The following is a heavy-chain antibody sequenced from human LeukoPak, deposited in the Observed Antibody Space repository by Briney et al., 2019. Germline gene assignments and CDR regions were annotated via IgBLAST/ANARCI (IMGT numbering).Heavy chain of an antibody. CDR1: GYTFTGYY. V-gene: IGHV1-2*04. Sequence: ASVKVSCKASGYTFTGYYMHWVRQAPGQGLEWMGWINPNSGGTNYAQKFQGWVTMTRDTSISTAYMELSRLRSDDTAVYYCARERGDDAFDISSQGTMVTVSS. D-gene: IGHD3-10*01. J-gene: IGHJ3*02. CDR3: ARERGDDAFDI. CDR2: INPNSGGT.